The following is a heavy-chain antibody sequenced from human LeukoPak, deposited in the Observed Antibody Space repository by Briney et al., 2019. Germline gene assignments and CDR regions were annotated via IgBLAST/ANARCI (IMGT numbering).Heavy chain of an antibody. V-gene: IGHV3-66*01. J-gene: IGHJ3*02. CDR2: IYSGGST. CDR1: GFTISSNY. Sequence: GGSLRLSCAASGFTISSNYMSWVRQAPGKGLEWVSVIYSGGSTYYADSVKGRFTISRDNSKNTLYLQMNSLRAEDTAVYYCASRNYYDSSGYYDAFDIWGQGTMVTVSA. CDR3: ASRNYYDSSGYYDAFDI. D-gene: IGHD3-22*01.